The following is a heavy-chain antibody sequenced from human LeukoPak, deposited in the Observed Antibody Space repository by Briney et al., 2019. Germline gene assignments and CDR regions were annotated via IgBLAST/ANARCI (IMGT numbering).Heavy chain of an antibody. Sequence: ASVKVSCKASGYTFTSYHITWVRQAPGQGLEWMGWISGYNGNTNYAQKFQGRVSMTTDTSTSTAYVELSSLRSEDTAVYYCARDLIVGATRDEDYWGQGTLVTVSS. D-gene: IGHD1-26*01. J-gene: IGHJ4*02. CDR3: ARDLIVGATRDEDY. V-gene: IGHV1-18*01. CDR1: GYTFTSYH. CDR2: ISGYNGNT.